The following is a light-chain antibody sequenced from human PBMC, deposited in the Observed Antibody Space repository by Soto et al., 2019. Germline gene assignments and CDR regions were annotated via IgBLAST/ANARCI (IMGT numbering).Light chain of an antibody. V-gene: IGKV1-33*01. J-gene: IGKJ3*01. CDR1: QDISNY. CDR2: DAS. CDR3: QQYDYLPFRSFT. Sequence: DIQMTQSPSSLSASVGDRVTITCQASQDISNYLNWYQQKPGKAPKLLIYDASNLETGVPSRFSGSGSGTDFSFTISSLQPEDIATYYCQQYDYLPFRSFTFGPGTKLDIK.